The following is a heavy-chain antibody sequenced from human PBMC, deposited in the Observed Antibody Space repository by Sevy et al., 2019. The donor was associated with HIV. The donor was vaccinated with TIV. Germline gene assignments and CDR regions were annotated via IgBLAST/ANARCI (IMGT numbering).Heavy chain of an antibody. CDR1: GFTFSSYG. CDR2: IRYDGSNK. Sequence: GGSLRLSCAASGFTFSSYGMHWVRQAPGKGLEWVAFIRYDGSNKYYADSVKGRFTISRDNSKNTLYLQMNSLRAEDTAVYYCAKDRKEYCSSTSCFLDYWGQRTLVTVSS. D-gene: IGHD2-2*01. V-gene: IGHV3-30*02. J-gene: IGHJ4*02. CDR3: AKDRKEYCSSTSCFLDY.